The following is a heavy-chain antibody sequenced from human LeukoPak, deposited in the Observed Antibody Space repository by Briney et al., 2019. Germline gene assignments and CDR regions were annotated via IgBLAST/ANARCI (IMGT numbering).Heavy chain of an antibody. CDR3: ARGSSSSWYLGKYFQH. D-gene: IGHD6-13*01. CDR2: INHSGST. Sequence: SETLSLTCAVYGGSFSGYYWSWIRQPPGKGLEWIGEINHSGSTNYNPSLKSRVTISVDTSKNQFSLKLSSVTAADTAVYYCARGSSSSWYLGKYFQHWGQGTLVTVSS. CDR1: GGSFSGYY. V-gene: IGHV4-34*01. J-gene: IGHJ1*01.